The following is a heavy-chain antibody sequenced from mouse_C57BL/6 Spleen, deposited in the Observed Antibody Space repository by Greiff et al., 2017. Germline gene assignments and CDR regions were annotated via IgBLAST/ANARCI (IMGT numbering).Heavy chain of an antibody. CDR2: IYPNNGGT. J-gene: IGHJ3*01. V-gene: IGHV1-18*01. CDR1: GYTFTDYN. D-gene: IGHD1-1*01. Sequence: EVKLQESGPELVKPGASVKIPCKASGYTFTDYNMDWVKQSHGKSLEWIGDIYPNNGGTIYNQKFKGKATLTVDKSSSTAYMELRSLTSEDTAVYYCARTIYYGSSSFAYWGQGTLVTVSA. CDR3: ARTIYYGSSSFAY.